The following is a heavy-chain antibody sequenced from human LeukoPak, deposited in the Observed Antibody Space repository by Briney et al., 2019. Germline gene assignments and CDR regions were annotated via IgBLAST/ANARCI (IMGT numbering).Heavy chain of an antibody. Sequence: SVKVSCKASGFTFTRSAVQWVRQSRGQRLEWIGWIVVGSGNTNYAQKFQERVTITRDMSRSTAYMELSSLRSEDTAVYYCAADSSGYISNDAFDIWGQGTMVTVSS. CDR1: GFTFTRSA. V-gene: IGHV1-58*01. J-gene: IGHJ3*02. D-gene: IGHD3-22*01. CDR2: IVVGSGNT. CDR3: AADSSGYISNDAFDI.